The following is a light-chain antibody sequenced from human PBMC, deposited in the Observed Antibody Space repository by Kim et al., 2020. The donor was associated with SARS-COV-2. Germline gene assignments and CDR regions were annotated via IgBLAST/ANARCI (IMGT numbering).Light chain of an antibody. CDR2: DNH. V-gene: IGLV1-44*01. J-gene: IGLJ1*01. CDR1: SSNIGSNT. Sequence: QSVLIQPPSASGTPGQRVTISCSGSSSNIGSNTVNWYQQLPGTAPKLLIYDNHQRPSGVPDRFSGSNSGTSASLAISGLQSEDEADYYCAAWDDRLNGNVFGTGTTVTVL. CDR3: AAWDDRLNGNV.